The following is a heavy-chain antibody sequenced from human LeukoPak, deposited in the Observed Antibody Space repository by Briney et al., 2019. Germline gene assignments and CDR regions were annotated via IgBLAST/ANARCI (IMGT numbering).Heavy chain of an antibody. V-gene: IGHV3-9*01. J-gene: IGHJ6*04. CDR3: AKLAVLCSGGSCYSGSQV. CDR2: ISWNSGSI. CDR1: GFTFDDYA. Sequence: PGGSLRLSCAASGFTFDDYAMHWVRQAPGKGLEWVSGISWNSGSIGYADSVKGRFTISRDNAKNSLYLQMNSLRAEDTALYYCAKLAVLCSGGSCYSGSQVWGKGTTVTVSS. D-gene: IGHD2-15*01.